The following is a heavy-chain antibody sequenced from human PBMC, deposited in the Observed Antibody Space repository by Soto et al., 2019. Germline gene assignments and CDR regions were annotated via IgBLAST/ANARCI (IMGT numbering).Heavy chain of an antibody. D-gene: IGHD6-13*01. Sequence: ASVKVSCKASGYTFTGYYMHWVRQAPGQRLEWMGWINAGNGNTKYSQKFQGRVTITRDTSASTAYMELSSLRSEDTAVYYCARSSGWYVWFDPWGQGTLVTVS. CDR1: GYTFTGYY. CDR3: ARSSGWYVWFDP. V-gene: IGHV1-3*01. CDR2: INAGNGNT. J-gene: IGHJ5*02.